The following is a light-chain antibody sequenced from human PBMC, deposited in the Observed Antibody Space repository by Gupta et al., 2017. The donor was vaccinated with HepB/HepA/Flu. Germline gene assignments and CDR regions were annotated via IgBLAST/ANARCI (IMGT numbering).Light chain of an antibody. CDR3: QQEDSTPNT. J-gene: IGKJ4*01. V-gene: IGKV4-1*01. CDR2: WAS. CDR1: QNVLYSSNNKNY. Sequence: DIVMTQSPDSLAVSLGERATINCKSSQNVLYSSNNKNYLAWYQQKPGQPPKLLIYWASTRESGVPDRFSGSGSGTDFTLTISSLQAEDVAVYYCQQEDSTPNTFGGGTKVEIK.